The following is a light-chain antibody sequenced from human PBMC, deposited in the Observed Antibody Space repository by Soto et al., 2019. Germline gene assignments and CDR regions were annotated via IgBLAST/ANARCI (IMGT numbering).Light chain of an antibody. Sequence: GDIVTIPCLASQTISRNLNWYQQKPGKAPKLLIYAASSLQSGVPSRFSGSGSGTDFTLASSSLQPEDFANYYCQQSDSIPITFGKGTRLEI. CDR3: QQSDSIPIT. CDR2: AAS. V-gene: IGKV1-39*01. CDR1: QTISRN. J-gene: IGKJ5*01.